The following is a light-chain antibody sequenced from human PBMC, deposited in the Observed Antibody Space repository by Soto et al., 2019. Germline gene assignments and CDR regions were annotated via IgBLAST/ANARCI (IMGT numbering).Light chain of an antibody. CDR2: LTSDGSH. J-gene: IGLJ7*01. CDR3: QTWDTGRGV. CDR1: RGHTSYA. V-gene: IGLV4-69*01. Sequence: QSVLTQSPSASASLGASVKLTCTLSRGHTSYAIAWHQQQPQKGPRYLMKLTSDGSHSRGDGIPDRFSGSSSGAERYLTISSLQSEDEADYYCQTWDTGRGVFGGGTQLTVL.